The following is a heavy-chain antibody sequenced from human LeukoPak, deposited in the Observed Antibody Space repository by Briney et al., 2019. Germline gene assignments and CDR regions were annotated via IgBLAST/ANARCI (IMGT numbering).Heavy chain of an antibody. CDR3: ARDQYYDILTGYPYPKQFGY. J-gene: IGHJ4*02. Sequence: GASVKVSCKASGYTFTSYGISWVRQAPGQGLEWMGWISAYNGNTNYAQKLQGRVTMTTDTSTSTAYMELRSLRSDDTAVYYCARDQYYDILTGYPYPKQFGYWGQGTLVTVSS. V-gene: IGHV1-18*01. CDR1: GYTFTSYG. D-gene: IGHD3-9*01. CDR2: ISAYNGNT.